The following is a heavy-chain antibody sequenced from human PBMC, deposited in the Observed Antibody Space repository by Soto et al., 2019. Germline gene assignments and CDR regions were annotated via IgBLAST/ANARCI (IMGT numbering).Heavy chain of an antibody. Sequence: ASVKVSCKASGYTFTGYYMHWVRQAPGQGLEWMGWINPKGGGTNYAQTLKGWFTMTRDTSISTAYMELSRLRSEDTAVYYCARGGEFRSGRYAMDAWGQGTTVTVSS. V-gene: IGHV1-2*04. CDR1: GYTFTGYY. CDR3: ARGGEFRSGRYAMDA. J-gene: IGHJ6*02. D-gene: IGHD3-22*01. CDR2: INPKGGGT.